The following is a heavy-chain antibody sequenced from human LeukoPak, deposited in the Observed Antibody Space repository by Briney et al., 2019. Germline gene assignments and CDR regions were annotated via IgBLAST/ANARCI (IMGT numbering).Heavy chain of an antibody. Sequence: GGSLRLSCAASGFTVSSNYMSWVRQAPGKGLEWVSVIYSGGSTYYADSVKGRFTISRDNSKNTLYLQMNSLRPEDTAVYFCARDRLGYCSGGTCYSYYFDFWGQGTLVTVSS. D-gene: IGHD2-15*01. V-gene: IGHV3-66*01. J-gene: IGHJ4*02. CDR2: IYSGGST. CDR1: GFTVSSNY. CDR3: ARDRLGYCSGGTCYSYYFDF.